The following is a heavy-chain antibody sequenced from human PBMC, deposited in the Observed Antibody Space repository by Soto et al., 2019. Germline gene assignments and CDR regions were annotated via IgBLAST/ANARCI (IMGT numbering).Heavy chain of an antibody. CDR1: GFTFSSCV. V-gene: IGHV3-23*01. CDR2: ITDSGTGT. J-gene: IGHJ4*02. CDR3: ANGLINGRWYAED. Sequence: EVHLLESGGGLVHPGESLRLSCGASGFTFSSCVMTWVRQAPGKGLEWVSCITDSGTGTYYADSVKGRFTISRDNSKNTMYLQMHNLRAEDTGVYYCANGLINGRWYAEDWGQGTLVTVSS. D-gene: IGHD6-13*01.